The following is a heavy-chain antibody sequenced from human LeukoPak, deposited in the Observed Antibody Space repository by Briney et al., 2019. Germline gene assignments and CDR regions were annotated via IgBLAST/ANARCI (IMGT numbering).Heavy chain of an antibody. CDR1: GFSFSNFW. J-gene: IGHJ4*02. D-gene: IGHD6-19*01. Sequence: GGSLRLSCAASGFSFSNFWMHWVRQAPGKGLEWVAVIWYDGSNKYYADSVKGRFTISRDNSKNTLYLQMNSLRAEDTAVYYCARETPGLGYWGQGTLVTVSS. V-gene: IGHV3-33*08. CDR3: ARETPGLGY. CDR2: IWYDGSNK.